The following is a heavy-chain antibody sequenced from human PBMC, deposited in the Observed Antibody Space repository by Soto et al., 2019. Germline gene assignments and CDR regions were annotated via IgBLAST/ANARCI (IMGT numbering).Heavy chain of an antibody. D-gene: IGHD3-10*01. CDR3: ARDVRGVYGYYFDY. CDR2: IIPILGIA. CDR1: GGTFSSYT. Sequence: SVKVSCQASGGTFSSYTISWVRQAPGQGLEWMGRIIPILGIANYAQKFQGRVTITADKSTSTAYMELSSLRSEDTAVYYCARDVRGVYGYYFDYWGQGTLVTVSS. V-gene: IGHV1-69*04. J-gene: IGHJ4*02.